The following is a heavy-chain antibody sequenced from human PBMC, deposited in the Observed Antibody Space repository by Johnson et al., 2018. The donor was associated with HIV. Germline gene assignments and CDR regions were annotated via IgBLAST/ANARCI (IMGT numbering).Heavy chain of an antibody. CDR3: ARGDDSIAWGAFDI. Sequence: VHLVESGGGVVQPGTSLRLSCAASGFTFRNYAMHWVRQAPGKGLEWVGRIKSKTDGGTTDYAAPVKGRFTISRDDSKNMTYLQMNSLRAEDTAVYYCARGDDSIAWGAFDIWGQGTMVTVSS. CDR1: GFTFRNYA. V-gene: IGHV3-15*01. CDR2: IKSKTDGGTT. D-gene: IGHD3-22*01. J-gene: IGHJ3*02.